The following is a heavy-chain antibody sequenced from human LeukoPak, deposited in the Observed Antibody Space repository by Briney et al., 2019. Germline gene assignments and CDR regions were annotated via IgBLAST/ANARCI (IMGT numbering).Heavy chain of an antibody. J-gene: IGHJ5*02. V-gene: IGHV4-4*07. CDR3: ARDARSSWYRWFDP. Sequence: PSETLSLTCTVSGGSISSYYWSWIRQPAGKGLEWIGRIYTSGSTNYNPSLKSRVTISVDTSKNQFSLKLSSVTAADTAVYYCARDARSSWYRWFDPWGQGTLVTVSS. D-gene: IGHD6-13*01. CDR1: GGSISSYY. CDR2: IYTSGST.